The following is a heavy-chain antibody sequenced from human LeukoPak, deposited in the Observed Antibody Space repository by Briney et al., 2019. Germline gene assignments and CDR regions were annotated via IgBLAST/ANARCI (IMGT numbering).Heavy chain of an antibody. CDR1: GGSFSGYY. CDR3: ARGPHTGVNYYDSSGYYY. Sequence: PSETLSLTCAVYGGSFSGYYWSWIRQPPGKGLGWVGEVNHSGSTNYNPCLKSRVTISVDTYKNQSSLKLSSVTAADTAVYYCARGPHTGVNYYDSSGYYYWGQGTLVTVSS. CDR2: VNHSGST. V-gene: IGHV4-34*01. J-gene: IGHJ4*02. D-gene: IGHD3-22*01.